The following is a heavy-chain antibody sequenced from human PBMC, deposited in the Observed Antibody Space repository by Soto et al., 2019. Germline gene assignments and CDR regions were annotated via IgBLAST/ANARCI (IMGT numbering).Heavy chain of an antibody. J-gene: IGHJ4*02. D-gene: IGHD3-10*01. CDR1: GYTFTNYG. CDR2: ISTYKGNT. CDR3: ARESITIVRGRGYFDY. V-gene: IGHV1-18*01. Sequence: QVQLVQSGAEVKKPGASVKVSCKASGYTFTNYGIIWVRQAPGQGLEWMGWISTYKGNTNCPQKFQGRVTLTTDTSTSTAYMELRSLTSDDTAVYYCARESITIVRGRGYFDYWAQGTLVTVSS.